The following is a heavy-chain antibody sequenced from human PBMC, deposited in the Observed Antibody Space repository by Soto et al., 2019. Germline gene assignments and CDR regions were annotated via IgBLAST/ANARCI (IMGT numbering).Heavy chain of an antibody. CDR3: ARLFGIAADNWFDP. D-gene: IGHD6-13*01. CDR1: GGSISSYY. CDR2: IYYSGST. J-gene: IGHJ5*02. Sequence: PSETLSLTCTVSGGSISSYYWSWIRQPPGKGLEWIGCIYYSGSTNYNPSLKSRVTISVDTSKNQFSLKLSSVTAADTAVYYCARLFGIAADNWFDPWGQGTLVTVSS. V-gene: IGHV4-59*08.